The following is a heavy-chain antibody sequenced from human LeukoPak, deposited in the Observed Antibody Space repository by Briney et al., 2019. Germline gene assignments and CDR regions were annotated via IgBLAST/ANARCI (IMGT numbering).Heavy chain of an antibody. J-gene: IGHJ4*02. CDR2: IIGSGSGI. D-gene: IGHD3-9*01. CDR1: GFTFSNYA. Sequence: GASLRLSCAASGFTFSNYAMSGVRQAPGKGLEWVSAIIGSGSGIYYADSMKSRFTISRDNSKNTLYLQINSLRAEDTAVYYCAKWGDYDVLTGYYVSDYWGQGTLVTVSS. CDR3: AKWGDYDVLTGYYVSDY. V-gene: IGHV3-23*01.